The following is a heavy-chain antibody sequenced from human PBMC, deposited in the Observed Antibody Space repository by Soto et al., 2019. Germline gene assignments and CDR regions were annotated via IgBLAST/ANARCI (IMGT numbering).Heavy chain of an antibody. CDR1: GFTFSSYA. V-gene: IGHV3-30-3*01. J-gene: IGHJ4*02. D-gene: IGHD2-2*01. Sequence: GGSLRLSCAASGFTFSSYAMHWVRQAPGKGLEWVAVISYDGSNKYYADSVKGRFTISRDNSKNTLYLQMNSLRAEDTAVYYCASGDDCISTSCYFDYWGQGTLVTVSS. CDR3: ASGDDCISTSCYFDY. CDR2: ISYDGSNK.